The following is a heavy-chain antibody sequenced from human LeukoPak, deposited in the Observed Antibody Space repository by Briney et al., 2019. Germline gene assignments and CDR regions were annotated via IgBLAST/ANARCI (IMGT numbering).Heavy chain of an antibody. CDR2: ISGSGATT. CDR3: ARQLVVPTGSDY. V-gene: IGHV3-23*01. CDR1: GFTISNNA. J-gene: IGHJ4*02. D-gene: IGHD2-2*01. Sequence: GGSLRLSCAASGFTISNNALARVRQAPGKGLEWVSTISGSGATTYYADSVKGRFTISRDTSKNTLYLQMNSLRVEDTAVYYCARQLVVPTGSDYSGQGTLVTVSS.